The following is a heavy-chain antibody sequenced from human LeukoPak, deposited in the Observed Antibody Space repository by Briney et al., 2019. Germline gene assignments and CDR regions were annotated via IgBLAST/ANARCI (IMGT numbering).Heavy chain of an antibody. CDR2: FDPEDGET. CDR3: ATGRYCTNGVCYSFFDY. J-gene: IGHJ4*02. CDR1: GYTLTELS. V-gene: IGHV1-24*01. D-gene: IGHD2-8*01. Sequence: GASVKVSCKVSGYTLTELSMRWVRQAPGKRLEWMGGFDPEDGETIYAQKFQGRVTMTEDTSTDTAYMELSSLRSEDTAVYYCATGRYCTNGVCYSFFDYWGQGTLVTVS.